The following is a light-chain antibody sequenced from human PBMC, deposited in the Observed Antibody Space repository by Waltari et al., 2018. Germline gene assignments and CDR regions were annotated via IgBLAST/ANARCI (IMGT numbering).Light chain of an antibody. V-gene: IGLV1-44*01. J-gene: IGLJ2*01. Sequence: QSVLTQPPSASGTPGQRVTIPCSGGSSTIGSTSVNWYQQPPGTASKLLIYSSSQRPSGVPDRFSGSKSGTSASLAISGLQSEDEADYYCAAWDDSLNVVVFGGGTKLSVL. CDR1: SSTIGSTS. CDR2: SSS. CDR3: AAWDDSLNVVV.